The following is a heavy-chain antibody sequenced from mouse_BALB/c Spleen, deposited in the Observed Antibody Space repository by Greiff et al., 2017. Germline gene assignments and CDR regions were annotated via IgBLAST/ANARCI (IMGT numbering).Heavy chain of an antibody. CDR1: GFTFRSYA. Sequence: EVMLVESGGGLVKPGGSLKLSCAASGFTFRSYAMSWVRPTPEKRLEWVASISSGGSTYYPDSVKGRFTISRDNARNILYLQMSSLRSEDTAMYYCARGLYDGYHYYAMDYWGQGTSVTVSS. D-gene: IGHD2-3*01. V-gene: IGHV5-6-5*01. CDR3: ARGLYDGYHYYAMDY. CDR2: ISSGGST. J-gene: IGHJ4*01.